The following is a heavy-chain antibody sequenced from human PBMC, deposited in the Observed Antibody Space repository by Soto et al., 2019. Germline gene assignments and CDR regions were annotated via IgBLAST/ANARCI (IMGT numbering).Heavy chain of an antibody. CDR2: ISGSGGST. J-gene: IGHJ4*02. D-gene: IGHD1-26*01. CDR1: GFTFSSYA. Sequence: EVQLLESGGGLVQPGGSLRLSCAASGFTFSSYAMSWVRQAPGKGLEWVSAISGSGGSTYYADSVKGRFTISRDNSKNTLYRQMNSLRAEDTAVYYCAKLEMGGSLVGYWGQGTLVTVSS. CDR3: AKLEMGGSLVGY. V-gene: IGHV3-23*01.